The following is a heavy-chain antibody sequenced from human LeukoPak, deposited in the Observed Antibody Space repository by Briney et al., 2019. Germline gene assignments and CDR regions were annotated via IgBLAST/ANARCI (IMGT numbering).Heavy chain of an antibody. Sequence: SETLSLTCAVSGYSISSGYYWGRIRQPPGKGLEWIGSIYHTGSIYYNPSLKSRVTISVDTSKNQFSLRLSSVTAADTAVYYCAGSTSRETFDYWGQGTLVTVSS. D-gene: IGHD2-2*01. V-gene: IGHV4-38-2*01. CDR1: GYSISSGYY. CDR3: AGSTSRETFDY. CDR2: IYHTGSI. J-gene: IGHJ4*02.